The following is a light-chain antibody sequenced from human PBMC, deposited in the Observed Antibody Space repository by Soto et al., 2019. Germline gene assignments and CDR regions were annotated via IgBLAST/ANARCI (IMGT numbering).Light chain of an antibody. CDR3: QHFGGTTFT. Sequence: EIVLTQSPGTLSLSPGEGATLSCSASQSVSSSYIACYQQRPGQTPSLLIYGASTRDTGIPDRFSGSGSGTHFTLTISRLEPGDFAVYYCQHFGGTTFTFGQGTRLEIK. CDR2: GAS. CDR1: QSVSSSY. V-gene: IGKV3-20*01. J-gene: IGKJ5*01.